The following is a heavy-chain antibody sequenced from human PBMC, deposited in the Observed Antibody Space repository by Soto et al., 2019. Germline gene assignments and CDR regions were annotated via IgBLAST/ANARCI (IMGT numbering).Heavy chain of an antibody. D-gene: IGHD3-3*01. V-gene: IGHV4-30-2*01. CDR2: IYHSGST. CDR3: ARGPPFGR. CDR1: GGSISSGGYS. Sequence: SETLSLTCAVSGGSISSGGYSWSWIRQPPGKGLEWIGYIYHSGSTYYNPSLKSRVTIPVDRSKNQFSLKLSSVTAADTAVYYGARGPPFGRWGQETLVTAPQ. J-gene: IGHJ4*02.